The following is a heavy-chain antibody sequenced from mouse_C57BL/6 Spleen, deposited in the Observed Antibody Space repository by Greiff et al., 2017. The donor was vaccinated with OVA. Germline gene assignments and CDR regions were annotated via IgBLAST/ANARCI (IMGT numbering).Heavy chain of an antibody. CDR3: ARDYGKSPGY. Sequence: EVKLMESGPGLVKPSQSLSLTCSVTGYSITSGYYWNWIRQFPGNKLEWMGYISYDGSNNYNPSLKNRISITRDTSKNQFFLKLNSVTTEDTATYYCARDYGKSPGYWGQGTTLTVSS. V-gene: IGHV3-6*01. D-gene: IGHD2-1*01. CDR2: ISYDGSN. J-gene: IGHJ2*01. CDR1: GYSITSGYY.